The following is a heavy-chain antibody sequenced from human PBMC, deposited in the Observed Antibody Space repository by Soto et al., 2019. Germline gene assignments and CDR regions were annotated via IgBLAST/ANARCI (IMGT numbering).Heavy chain of an antibody. V-gene: IGHV4-39*01. Sequence: SETLSLTCTVSGASLSSISYYWGWIRQPPGKGLEWVGSIFFTGNIYYNPSLKSRVTISVDTSRNQFSLMVNSVTAADTAVYYCASRHCSGGSCYDGMDVWGQGTTVTVSS. CDR1: GASLSSISYY. CDR2: IFFTGNI. D-gene: IGHD2-15*01. CDR3: ASRHCSGGSCYDGMDV. J-gene: IGHJ6*02.